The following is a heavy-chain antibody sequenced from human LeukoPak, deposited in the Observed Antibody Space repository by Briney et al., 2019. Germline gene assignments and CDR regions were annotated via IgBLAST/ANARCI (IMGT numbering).Heavy chain of an antibody. Sequence: TSETLSLTCTVSGGSINSYYWSWIRQPPGKGLEWIGYIYYSGSTNYNPSLKSRVTISVDTSKNQFSLKLSSVTAADTAVYYCARTSVGATGYFDYWGQGTLVTVSS. CDR1: GGSINSYY. V-gene: IGHV4-59*08. J-gene: IGHJ4*02. CDR2: IYYSGST. CDR3: ARTSVGATGYFDY. D-gene: IGHD1-26*01.